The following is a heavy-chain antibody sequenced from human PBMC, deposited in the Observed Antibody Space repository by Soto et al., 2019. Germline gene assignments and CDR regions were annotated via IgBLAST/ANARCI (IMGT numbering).Heavy chain of an antibody. CDR2: IYYSGST. D-gene: IGHD3-3*01. J-gene: IGHJ6*02. CDR3: ARYDFWSGPSYYYYYGMDV. Sequence: SETLSLTCAVYGGSFSGYYWSWIRQPPGKGLEWIGYIYYSGSTYYNPSLKSRVTISVDTSKNQFSLKLSSVTAADTAVYYCARYDFWSGPSYYYYYGMDVWGQGTTVTVSS. V-gene: IGHV4-34*01. CDR1: GGSFSGYY.